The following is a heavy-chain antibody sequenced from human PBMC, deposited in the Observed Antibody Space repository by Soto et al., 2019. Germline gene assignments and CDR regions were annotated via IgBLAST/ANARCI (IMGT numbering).Heavy chain of an antibody. CDR3: ARDGPTPSQPPSGFDA. V-gene: IGHV4-30-4*01. Sequence: QLQLQESGPGLVKPSQTLSLTCTVSGGSISDADSYWNWIRQPPGKGLEWIGCIYNSGSTYYTPSRKNRVAISQTTSKNQFSLKPSSVTAADTAVYYCARDGPTPSQPPSGFDAWGQGTTVTVSS. CDR2: IYNSGST. CDR1: GGSISDADSY. J-gene: IGHJ6*02.